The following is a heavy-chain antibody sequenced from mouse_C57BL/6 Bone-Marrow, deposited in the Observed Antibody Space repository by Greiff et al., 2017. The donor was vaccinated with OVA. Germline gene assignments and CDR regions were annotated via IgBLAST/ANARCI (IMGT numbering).Heavy chain of an antibody. D-gene: IGHD2-1*01. CDR1: GFNIKDDY. V-gene: IGHV14-4*01. Sequence: VQLQQSGAELVRPGASVKLSCTASGFNIKDDYMHWVKQRPEQGLEGIGWIDPENGDTEYASQFQGKATITADTSSNTAYLQLSSLTSEDTAVYYCTSYGNFDYWGQGTTLTVSS. J-gene: IGHJ2*01. CDR2: IDPENGDT. CDR3: TSYGNFDY.